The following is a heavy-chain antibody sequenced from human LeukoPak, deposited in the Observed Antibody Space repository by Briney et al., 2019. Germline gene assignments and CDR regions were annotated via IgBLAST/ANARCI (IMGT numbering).Heavy chain of an antibody. CDR3: ARGILTGYYDDY. V-gene: IGHV1-69*04. CDR2: IIPILGIA. D-gene: IGHD3-9*01. CDR1: GYTFTSYY. J-gene: IGHJ4*02. Sequence: GASVKVSCKASGYTFTSYYMHWVRQAPGQGLEWMGRIIPILGIANYAQKFQGRVTITADKSTSTAYMELSSLRSEDTAVYYCARGILTGYYDDYWGQGTLVTVSS.